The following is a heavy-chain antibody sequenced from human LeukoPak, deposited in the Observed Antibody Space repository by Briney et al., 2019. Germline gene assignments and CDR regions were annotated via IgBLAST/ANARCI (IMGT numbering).Heavy chain of an antibody. Sequence: GGSLRLSCAASGFTFSSYSMNWVRQAPGKGLEWVSSISSSSSYIYYADSVKGRFTISRDNAKNSLYLQMNSLRAEDTAVYYCARISGYCSSTSCPHPPNFDYGGQGTLVTVSS. V-gene: IGHV3-21*01. CDR1: GFTFSSYS. CDR2: ISSSSSYI. D-gene: IGHD2-2*01. J-gene: IGHJ4*02. CDR3: ARISGYCSSTSCPHPPNFDY.